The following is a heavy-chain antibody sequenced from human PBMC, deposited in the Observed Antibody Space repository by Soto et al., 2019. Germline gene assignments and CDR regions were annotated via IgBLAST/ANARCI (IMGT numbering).Heavy chain of an antibody. Sequence: QVQLVQSGAEVKKPGASVKVSCKASGYIFTNYYIHWVRQAPGQGLEWMAIINPLPTSGSTNYAQEFQGRGTVTRDTSTSTVYMELNSLRSDDPAIYYCARDLAAAAYWGQGTLVTVSS. V-gene: IGHV1-46*01. CDR1: GYIFTNYY. J-gene: IGHJ4*02. CDR2: INPLPTSGST. D-gene: IGHD6-13*01. CDR3: ARDLAAAAY.